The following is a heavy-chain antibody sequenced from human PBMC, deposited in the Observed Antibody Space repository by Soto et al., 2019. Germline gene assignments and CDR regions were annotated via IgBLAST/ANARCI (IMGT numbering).Heavy chain of an antibody. D-gene: IGHD6-19*01. CDR3: ARAGGQWLDAGAFDY. J-gene: IGHJ4*02. Sequence: QVQLVESGGGVVQPGRSLRLSCAASGFTFSSYAMHWVRQAPGKGLEWAAVISYDGSNKYYADSVKGRFTISRDNSKNTLYLQMNSLRAEDTAVYYCARAGGQWLDAGAFDYWGQGTLVTVSS. CDR2: ISYDGSNK. V-gene: IGHV3-30-3*01. CDR1: GFTFSSYA.